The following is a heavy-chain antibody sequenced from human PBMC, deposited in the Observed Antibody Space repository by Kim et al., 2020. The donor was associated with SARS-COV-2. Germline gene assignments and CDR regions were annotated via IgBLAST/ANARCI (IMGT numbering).Heavy chain of an antibody. Sequence: GGSLRLSCAASGFTFSSYGMHWVRQAPGKGLEWVAVISYDGSNKYYADSVKGRFTISRDNSKNTLYLQMNSLRAEDTAVYYCAKGGSSWYKDYYGMDVWGHGTTVTVSS. CDR1: GFTFSSYG. CDR2: ISYDGSNK. D-gene: IGHD6-13*01. CDR3: AKGGSSWYKDYYGMDV. J-gene: IGHJ6*02. V-gene: IGHV3-30*18.